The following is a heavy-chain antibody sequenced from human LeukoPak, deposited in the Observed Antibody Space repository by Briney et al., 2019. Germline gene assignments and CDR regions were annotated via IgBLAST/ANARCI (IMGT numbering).Heavy chain of an antibody. CDR1: GGSISSGSYY. J-gene: IGHJ4*02. CDR2: IYTSGST. D-gene: IGHD6-13*01. V-gene: IGHV4-61*02. Sequence: SETLSLTCTVSGGSISSGSYYWSWIRQPAGKGLEWIGRIYTSGSTNYNPSLKSRVTISVDTSKNQFSLKLSSVTAADTAVYYCARGVSAYSSSWYLYYFDYWGQGTLVIVSS. CDR3: ARGVSAYSSSWYLYYFDY.